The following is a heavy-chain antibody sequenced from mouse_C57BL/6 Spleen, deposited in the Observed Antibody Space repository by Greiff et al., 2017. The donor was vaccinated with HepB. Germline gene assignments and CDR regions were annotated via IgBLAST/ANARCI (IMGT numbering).Heavy chain of an antibody. Sequence: QVQLKESGAELVRPGTSVKVSCKASGYAFTNYLIEWVKQRPGQGLEWIGVINPGSGGTNYNEKFKGKATLTADKSSSTAYMQLSSLTSEDSAVYFCARFYYDYDDYAMDYWGQGTSVTVSS. CDR1: GYAFTNYL. CDR2: INPGSGGT. CDR3: ARFYYDYDDYAMDY. V-gene: IGHV1-54*01. J-gene: IGHJ4*01. D-gene: IGHD2-4*01.